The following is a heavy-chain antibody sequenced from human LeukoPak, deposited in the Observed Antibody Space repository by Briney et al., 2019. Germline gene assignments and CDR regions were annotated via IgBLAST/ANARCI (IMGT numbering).Heavy chain of an antibody. CDR3: AREWYTSSHRGGRFDP. CDR2: INPNSGAT. CDR1: GYTFTDYY. D-gene: IGHD6-13*01. J-gene: IGHJ5*02. V-gene: IGHV1-2*06. Sequence: GASVKVSCKASGYTFTDYYIHWVRQAPGQGLEWLGRINPNSGATSYAQKFQGRVTMTRDTSISTAYMELSRLRSDDTAVYYCAREWYTSSHRGGRFDPWGQGTLVTISS.